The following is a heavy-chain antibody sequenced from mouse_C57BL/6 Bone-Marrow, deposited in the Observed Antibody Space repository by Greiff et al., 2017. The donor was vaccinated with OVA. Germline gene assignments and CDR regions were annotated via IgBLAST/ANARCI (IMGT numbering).Heavy chain of an antibody. D-gene: IGHD2-4*01. V-gene: IGHV5-12*01. Sequence: EVMLVESGGGLVQPGGSLKLSCAASGFTFSDYYMYWVRQTPEKRLEWVAYISNGGGSTYYPDTVKGRFTISRDNAKNTLYLQMSRLKSEDTAMYYCARRDDYDGAYWGQGTLVTVSA. CDR1: GFTFSDYY. CDR2: ISNGGGST. J-gene: IGHJ3*01. CDR3: ARRDDYDGAY.